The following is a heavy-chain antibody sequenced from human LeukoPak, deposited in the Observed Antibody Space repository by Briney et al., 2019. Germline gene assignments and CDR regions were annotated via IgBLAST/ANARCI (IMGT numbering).Heavy chain of an antibody. CDR1: GFTFSDYY. V-gene: IGHV3-11*01. J-gene: IGHJ5*02. CDR2: ISSSGSTI. D-gene: IGHD1-26*01. Sequence: GGSLRLSCAASGFTFSDYYMSWIRQAPGKGLEWVSYISSSGSTIYYADSVKGRFTISRDNAKNSLYLQMNSLGAEDTAVYYCARDRWELLTPFDPWGQGALVTVSS. CDR3: ARDRWELLTPFDP.